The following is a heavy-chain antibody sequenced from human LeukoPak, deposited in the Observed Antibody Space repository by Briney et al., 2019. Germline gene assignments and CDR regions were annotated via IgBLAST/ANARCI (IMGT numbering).Heavy chain of an antibody. D-gene: IGHD1-26*01. CDR3: ARGPAANSGNYYVGDY. V-gene: IGHV3-74*01. CDR2: INDDGSTT. CDR1: GLTFSRSW. Sequence: PGGSLRLSCAAYGLTFSRSWMHWVRQAPGKGLVWVSRINDDGSTTSYADSVKGRFTISRDNAKNTLYLQMNSLRAEDTAVYYCARGPAANSGNYYVGDYWGQGTLVTVSS. J-gene: IGHJ4*02.